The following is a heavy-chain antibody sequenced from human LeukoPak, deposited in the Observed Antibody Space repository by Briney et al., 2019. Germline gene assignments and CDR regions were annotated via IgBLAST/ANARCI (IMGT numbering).Heavy chain of an antibody. CDR2: INHNGNVN. V-gene: IGHV3-7*03. J-gene: IGHJ6*02. CDR3: ARAGGSGSPENYYYYGMDV. CDR1: GFTFSSYW. Sequence: PGGSLRLSCAASGFTFSSYWMNWARQAPGKGLEWVASINHNGNVNYYVDSVKGRFTISRDNAKNSLYLQMSNLRAEDTAVYYCARAGGSGSPENYYYYGMDVWGQGTTVTVSS. D-gene: IGHD3-10*01.